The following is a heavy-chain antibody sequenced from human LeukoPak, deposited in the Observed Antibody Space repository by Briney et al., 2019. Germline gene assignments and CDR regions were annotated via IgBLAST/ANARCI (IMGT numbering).Heavy chain of an antibody. D-gene: IGHD3-3*01. J-gene: IGHJ3*02. CDR3: ARRYYDFWSGYYPAAFDI. V-gene: IGHV4-38-2*01. CDR1: GYSISSGYY. CDR2: IYHSGST. Sequence: SETLSHTCAVSGYSISSGYYWGWIRQPPGKGLEWIGSIYHSGSTYYNPSLKSRVTISVDTSKNQFSLKLSSVTAADTAVYYCARRYYDFWSGYYPAAFDIWGQGTMVTVSS.